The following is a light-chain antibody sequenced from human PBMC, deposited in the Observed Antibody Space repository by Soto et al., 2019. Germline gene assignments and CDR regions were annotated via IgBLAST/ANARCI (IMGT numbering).Light chain of an antibody. V-gene: IGKV1-9*01. CDR2: EES. CDR3: QQVKTYPRT. CDR1: QAVPTN. J-gene: IGKJ4*01. Sequence: DIHLTQSPSFLSASVGDRVTITCRPSQAVPTNMAWYQQKPGKPPKLLIYEESTLYSGVPSRFSGRKSGTQFTLTIDSLQPEDFATYYCQQVKTYPRTFGGGTKVEIK.